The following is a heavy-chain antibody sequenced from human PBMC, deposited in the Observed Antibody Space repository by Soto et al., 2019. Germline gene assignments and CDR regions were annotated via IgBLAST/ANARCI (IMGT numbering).Heavy chain of an antibody. J-gene: IGHJ4*02. V-gene: IGHV4-59*01. D-gene: IGHD3-3*01. CDR1: GGSISSYY. Sequence: SETLSLTCTVSGGSISSYYWSWIRQPPGKGLEWIGYIYYSGSTNYNPSLKSRVTISVDTSKNQFSLKLSSVTAADTAVYYCARGALFDFWSGYYLDYWGQGTLVTVSS. CDR2: IYYSGST. CDR3: ARGALFDFWSGYYLDY.